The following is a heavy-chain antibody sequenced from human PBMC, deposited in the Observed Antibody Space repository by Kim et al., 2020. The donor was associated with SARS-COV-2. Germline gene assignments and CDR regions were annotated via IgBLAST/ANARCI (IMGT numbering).Heavy chain of an antibody. Sequence: SHADSVKGRFPISRDNAENPLYLQMNSLRAEDTAVYYCARDPSEGGGSDYWGQGTLVTVSS. V-gene: IGHV3-74*01. J-gene: IGHJ4*02. CDR3: ARDPSEGGGSDY. D-gene: IGHD1-26*01.